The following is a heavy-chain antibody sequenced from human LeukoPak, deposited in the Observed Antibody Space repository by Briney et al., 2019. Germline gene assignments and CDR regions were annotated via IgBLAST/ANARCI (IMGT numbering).Heavy chain of an antibody. CDR2: IYYSGST. CDR3: AREYYYDSSGYSTYYFDY. CDR1: GGSVSSGSYY. D-gene: IGHD3-22*01. Sequence: PSETLSLTCTVSGGSVSSGSYYWSWIRQPPGKGLEWIGYIYYSGSTNYNPSLKSRVTISVDTSKNQFSLKLSSVTAADTAVYYCAREYYYDSSGYSTYYFDYWGQGTLVTVSS. J-gene: IGHJ4*02. V-gene: IGHV4-61*01.